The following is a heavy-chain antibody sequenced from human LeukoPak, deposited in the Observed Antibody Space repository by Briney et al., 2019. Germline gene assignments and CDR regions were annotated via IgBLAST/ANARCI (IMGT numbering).Heavy chain of an antibody. D-gene: IGHD7-27*01. CDR1: GYTFTGYY. V-gene: IGHV1-2*02. CDR3: ASNWGPYYYYYYMDA. CDR2: INPNSGGT. Sequence: GASVKVSCKASGYTFTGYYMHWVRQAPGQGLEWMGWINPNSGGTNYAQKFQGRVTITADKSTGTAYMELSSLRSEDTAVYYCASNWGPYYYYYYMDAWGKGTTVTVSS. J-gene: IGHJ6*03.